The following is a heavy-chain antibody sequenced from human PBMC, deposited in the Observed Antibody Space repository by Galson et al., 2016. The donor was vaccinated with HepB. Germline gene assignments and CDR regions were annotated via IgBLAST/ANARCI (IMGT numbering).Heavy chain of an antibody. CDR3: ASDRLTSVTRHWTGTTYSYYGMDV. CDR1: GFSFSAYW. CDR2: IKQDGSEK. Sequence: SLRLSCAASGFSFSAYWMSWVRQSPGKGLAWVANIKQDGSEKYYVDSVKGRFTISRDNARNSLYLQVNGLRADDTAVYYCASDRLTSVTRHWTGTTYSYYGMDVWGQGTTVTVSS. J-gene: IGHJ6*02. D-gene: IGHD1-14*01. V-gene: IGHV3-7*03.